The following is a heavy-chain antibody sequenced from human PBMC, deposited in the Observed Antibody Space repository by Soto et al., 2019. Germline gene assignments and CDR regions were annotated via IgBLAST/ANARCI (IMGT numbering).Heavy chain of an antibody. CDR1: GYSISSGYY. CDR2: IYHSGST. D-gene: IGHD2-15*01. J-gene: IGHJ6*02. V-gene: IGHV4-38-2*02. Sequence: SETLSLTCAVSGYSISSGYYWGWIRQPPGKGLEWIGSIYHSGSTYYNPPLKSRVTISVDTSKNQFSLKLSSVAAADTAVYYCARDQDIVVVVAATPLYYYGMDVWGQGTTVTVSS. CDR3: ARDQDIVVVVAATPLYYYGMDV.